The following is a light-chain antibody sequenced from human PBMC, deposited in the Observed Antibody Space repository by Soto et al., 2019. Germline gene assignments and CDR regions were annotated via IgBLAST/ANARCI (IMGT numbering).Light chain of an antibody. J-gene: IGLJ7*01. Sequence: QSVLTQPPSASGSPGQSVTISCTGTKSDIGVYDFVSWYQHHPGKAPRLIIYEVVQRPSGVPDRFSGSKSGNTASLTVSGLQAADEDDYFCKSYAGSNTYVFGSGTQLTVL. CDR1: KSDIGVYDF. V-gene: IGLV2-8*01. CDR2: EVV. CDR3: KSYAGSNTYV.